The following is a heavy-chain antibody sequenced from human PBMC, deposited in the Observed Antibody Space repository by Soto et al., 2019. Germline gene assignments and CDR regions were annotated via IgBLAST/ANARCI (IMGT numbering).Heavy chain of an antibody. Sequence: QVHLVQSGAVVENPGASVKVSCKASGYTFTNFGINWVRQAPGQGLEWMGWITPYNGNANYPQKHQDRLTITTDTSTNTAYLELRSLRSDDTAVYFYARARMFSGAHHDYWGQVTRVTVAS. J-gene: IGHJ4*02. D-gene: IGHD1-26*01. CDR2: ITPYNGNA. V-gene: IGHV1-18*04. CDR1: GYTFTNFG. CDR3: ARARMFSGAHHDY.